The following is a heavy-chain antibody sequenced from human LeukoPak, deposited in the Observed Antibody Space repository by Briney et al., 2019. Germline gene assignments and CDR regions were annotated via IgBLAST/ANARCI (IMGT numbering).Heavy chain of an antibody. CDR2: ISSSSSTI. V-gene: IGHV3-48*01. Sequence: GGSLRLSCAASGFTFSSYGMNWVRQAPGKGLEWVSYISSSSSTIYYADSVKGRFTISRDNAKNSLYLQMNSLRAEDTAVYYCARAGPDYYGSGSNEFYYYYMDVWGKGTTVTVSS. CDR1: GFTFSSYG. J-gene: IGHJ6*03. CDR3: ARAGPDYYGSGSNEFYYYYMDV. D-gene: IGHD3-10*01.